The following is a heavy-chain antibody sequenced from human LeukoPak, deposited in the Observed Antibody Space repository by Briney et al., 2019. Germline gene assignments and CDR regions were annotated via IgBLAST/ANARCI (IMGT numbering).Heavy chain of an antibody. J-gene: IGHJ4*02. D-gene: IGHD3-10*01. CDR2: FYSGGET. CDR1: GFTVSSNY. Sequence: GGFLRLSCVVSGFTVSSNYMSWVRQAPGKGLEWVSVFYSGGETYYADSVKGRFTVSRDTSKNTLFLQMDSLRAEDTAVYYCARGPPYGSRSDYFDYWGQGTLVTVSS. V-gene: IGHV3-53*01. CDR3: ARGPPYGSRSDYFDY.